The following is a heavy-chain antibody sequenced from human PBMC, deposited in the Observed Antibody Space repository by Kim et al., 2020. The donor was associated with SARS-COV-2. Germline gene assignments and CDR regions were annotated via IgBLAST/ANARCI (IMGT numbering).Heavy chain of an antibody. J-gene: IGHJ6*02. D-gene: IGHD6-13*01. CDR2: INSDGSST. Sequence: GGSLRLSCAASGFTFSSYWMHWVRQVPGKGLVWVSRINSDGSSTSYADSVKGRFTISRDNAKNTLYLQMNSLRAEDTAVYYCARDLPGSWYLRGYYYYGMDVWGQGTTVTVSS. CDR3: ARDLPGSWYLRGYYYYGMDV. V-gene: IGHV3-74*01. CDR1: GFTFSSYW.